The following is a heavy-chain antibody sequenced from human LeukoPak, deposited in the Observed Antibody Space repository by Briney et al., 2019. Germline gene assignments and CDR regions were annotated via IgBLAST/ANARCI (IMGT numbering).Heavy chain of an antibody. Sequence: GGSLRLSCAASGFTFSNHWMHWVRQAPGKGLVWVSRINSDGSSTSYADSVKGRFTISRDNAKNTLYLQMNSLRAEDTAVYYCARSHSYGQPDYWGQGTLVTVSS. CDR3: ARSHSYGQPDY. J-gene: IGHJ4*02. D-gene: IGHD5-18*01. CDR2: INSDGSST. V-gene: IGHV3-74*01. CDR1: GFTFSNHW.